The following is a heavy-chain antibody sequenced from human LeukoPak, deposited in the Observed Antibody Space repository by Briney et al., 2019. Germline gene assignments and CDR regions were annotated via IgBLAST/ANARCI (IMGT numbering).Heavy chain of an antibody. J-gene: IGHJ3*02. CDR3: ARDHGYSYGYALAFDI. CDR1: GGTFSSYA. D-gene: IGHD5-18*01. Sequence: SVKVSCKASGGTFSSYAISWVRQAPGQGLEWMGRIIPILGIANYAQKFQGRVTITADKSTSTAYMELSSLRSEDTAVYHCARDHGYSYGYALAFDIWGQGTMVTVSS. CDR2: IIPILGIA. V-gene: IGHV1-69*04.